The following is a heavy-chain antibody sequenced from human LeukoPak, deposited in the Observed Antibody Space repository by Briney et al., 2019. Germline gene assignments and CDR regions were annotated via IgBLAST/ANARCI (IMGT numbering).Heavy chain of an antibody. CDR2: IYYSGST. Sequence: SETLSLTCTVSGGSISSYYWSWIRQPPGKGLEWIGYIYYSGSTNYNPSLKSRVTISVDTSKNQFSLKLSSATAADTAVYYCARSVGATYFDYWGQGTLVTVSS. D-gene: IGHD1-26*01. CDR1: GGSISSYY. J-gene: IGHJ4*02. CDR3: ARSVGATYFDY. V-gene: IGHV4-59*01.